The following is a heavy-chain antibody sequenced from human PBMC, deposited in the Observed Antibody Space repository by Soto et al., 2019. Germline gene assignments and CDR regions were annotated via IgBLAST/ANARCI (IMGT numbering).Heavy chain of an antibody. CDR3: ARDADIVVVVAAIDY. V-gene: IGHV1-18*01. CDR2: ISAYNGNT. Sequence: ASVKVSCKASGYTFTSCGISWVRQAPGQGLEWMGWISAYNGNTNYAQKLQGRVTMTTDTSTSTAYMELRSLRSDDTAVYYCARDADIVVVVAAIDYWGQGTLVTVSS. CDR1: GYTFTSCG. J-gene: IGHJ4*02. D-gene: IGHD2-15*01.